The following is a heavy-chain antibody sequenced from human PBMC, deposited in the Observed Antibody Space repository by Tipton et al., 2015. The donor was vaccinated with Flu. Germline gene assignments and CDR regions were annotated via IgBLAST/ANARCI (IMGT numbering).Heavy chain of an antibody. V-gene: IGHV4-34*01. J-gene: IGHJ6*02. Sequence: TLSLTCAVYGGSFSGYYWSWIRQPPGKGLEWIGEINHSGSTNYNPSLKSRVTISVDTSKNQCSLKLSSVTAADTAVDYCARGYYYGSGRAYGMDVWGQGTTVTVSS. CDR1: GGSFSGYY. CDR2: INHSGST. CDR3: ARGYYYGSGRAYGMDV. D-gene: IGHD3-10*01.